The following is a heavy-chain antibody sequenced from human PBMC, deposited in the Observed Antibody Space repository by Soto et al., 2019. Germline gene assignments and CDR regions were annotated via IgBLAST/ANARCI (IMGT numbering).Heavy chain of an antibody. Sequence: GGSLRLSCAASGFTFSSYAMSWVRQAPGKGLEWVSAISGSGGSTYYADSVKGRFTIFRDNSKNTLYLQMNSLRAEDTAVYYCAKAKRQWLVHYYYYYGMDVWGQGTTVTVSS. CDR1: GFTFSSYA. D-gene: IGHD6-19*01. CDR2: ISGSGGST. J-gene: IGHJ6*02. CDR3: AKAKRQWLVHYYYYYGMDV. V-gene: IGHV3-23*01.